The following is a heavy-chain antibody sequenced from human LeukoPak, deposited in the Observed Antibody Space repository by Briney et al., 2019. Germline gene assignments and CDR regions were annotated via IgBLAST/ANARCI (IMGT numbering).Heavy chain of an antibody. CDR3: AKDSPARPPYYYDSSGYSD. CDR2: ISWDGGST. V-gene: IGHV3-43*01. J-gene: IGHJ4*02. Sequence: GGSLRLSCAASGFTFDDYTMHWVRQAPGKGLEWVSLISWDGGSTYYADSVKGRFTISRDNSKNSLYLQMNSLRTEDTALYYCAKDSPARPPYYYDSSGYSDWGQGTLVTVSS. CDR1: GFTFDDYT. D-gene: IGHD3-22*01.